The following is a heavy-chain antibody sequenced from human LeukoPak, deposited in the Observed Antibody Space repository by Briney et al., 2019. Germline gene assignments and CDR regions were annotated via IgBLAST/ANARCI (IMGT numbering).Heavy chain of an antibody. Sequence: GRSLRLSCAASGFTFDGYGMYWVRQAPGKGLEWVSGITWNSDDMAYADSVKGRFTISRDNAKNCLYLQMNSLRVEDTALYYCTKVTDWRTGFDYWGQGTLVTLSS. J-gene: IGHJ4*02. CDR1: GFTFDGYG. V-gene: IGHV3-9*01. CDR2: ITWNSDDM. CDR3: TKVTDWRTGFDY. D-gene: IGHD3-9*01.